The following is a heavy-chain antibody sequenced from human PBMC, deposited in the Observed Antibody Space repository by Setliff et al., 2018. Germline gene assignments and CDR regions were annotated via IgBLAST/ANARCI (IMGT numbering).Heavy chain of an antibody. CDR1: GGSISRGDYY. CDR3: ARALGYCSRTSCYADAFDI. Sequence: SETRSLTCTVSGGSISRGDYYWSWIRQHPGKGLEWIGYIYYSGSTYYNPSLKSRVTISVDTSKNQFSLKLNYVTAADTAVYYCARALGYCSRTSCYADAFDIWGQGTMVTVSS. CDR2: IYYSGST. V-gene: IGHV4-30-4*08. D-gene: IGHD2-2*01. J-gene: IGHJ3*02.